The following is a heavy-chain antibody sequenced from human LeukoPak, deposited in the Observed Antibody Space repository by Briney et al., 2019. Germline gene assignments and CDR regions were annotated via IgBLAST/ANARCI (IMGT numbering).Heavy chain of an antibody. V-gene: IGHV1-18*01. D-gene: IGHD1-14*01. CDR3: ANHYLPVGSPSNYCDY. J-gene: IGHJ4*02. Sequence: ASVKVSCKTSDYTFTNYGIAWVAQAPGQGLEWMGWISAYKGDTKYAQKFQGRVTMSTDTSTTTAYMELRSLRSEDTAVYYCANHYLPVGSPSNYCDYWGQGTLVTVSS. CDR2: ISAYKGDT. CDR1: DYTFTNYG.